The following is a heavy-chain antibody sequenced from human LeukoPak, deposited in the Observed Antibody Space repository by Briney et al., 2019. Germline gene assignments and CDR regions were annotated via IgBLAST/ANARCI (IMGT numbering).Heavy chain of an antibody. CDR1: GFTFTTYG. J-gene: IGHJ4*02. CDR2: ISAYNGNT. D-gene: IGHD3-22*01. V-gene: IGHV1-18*01. CDR3: ARLKSNYYDSSGYYDY. Sequence: ASVKVSCKASGFTFTTYGISWVRQAPGQGLEWMGWISAYNGNTNYAQKLQGRVTMATETSTSTAYMQLRSLRSVDTAVYYCARLKSNYYDSSGYYDYWGQGTLVTVSS.